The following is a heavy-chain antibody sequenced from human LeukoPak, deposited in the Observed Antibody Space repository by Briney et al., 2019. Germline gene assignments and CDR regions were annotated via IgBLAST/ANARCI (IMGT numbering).Heavy chain of an antibody. D-gene: IGHD2-2*01. CDR2: ISGNNDNP. V-gene: IGHV1-18*01. CDR3: ARDGTSTDDY. J-gene: IGHJ4*02. Sequence: ASVKVSCKASGYTFSNFGINWVRQAPGQGLEWMGWISGNNDNPNYGQKFQGRFTVTTDSSTNTAYMELTNLRFDDTAVYYCARDGTSTDDYRGQGTLVTVSS. CDR1: GYTFSNFG.